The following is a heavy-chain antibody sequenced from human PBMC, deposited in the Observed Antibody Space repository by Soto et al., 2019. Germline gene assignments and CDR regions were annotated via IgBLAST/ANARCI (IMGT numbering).Heavy chain of an antibody. CDR1: GFTFSSYW. Sequence: LRLSCAASGFTFSSYWMHWVRQAPGKGLVWVSRINSDGSSTSYADSVKGRFSLQLSSVTVADTAFYYCAGGGSIVVATRRLMDVWGKGTTVTVSS. J-gene: IGHJ6*03. V-gene: IGHV3-74*01. CDR2: INSDGSST. CDR3: RLMDV. D-gene: IGHD3-22*01.